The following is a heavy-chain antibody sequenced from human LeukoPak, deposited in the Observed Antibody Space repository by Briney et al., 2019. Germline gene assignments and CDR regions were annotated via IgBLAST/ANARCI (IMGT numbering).Heavy chain of an antibody. CDR3: ARALQQDDAFDI. CDR2: IIPIFGTA. Sequence: ASVKVSCKASGGTFSSYAISWVRQAPGQGLEWMGGIIPIFGTANYAQKFQGRVTITTDESTSTAYMELSSLRSEDTAVYYCARALQQDDAFDIWGQGTMVTASS. D-gene: IGHD1-1*01. CDR1: GGTFSSYA. V-gene: IGHV1-69*05. J-gene: IGHJ3*02.